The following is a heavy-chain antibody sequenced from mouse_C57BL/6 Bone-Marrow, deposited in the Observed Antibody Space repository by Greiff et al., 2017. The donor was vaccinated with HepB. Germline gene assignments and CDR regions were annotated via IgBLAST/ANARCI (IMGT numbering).Heavy chain of an antibody. V-gene: IGHV1-20*01. J-gene: IGHJ2*01. D-gene: IGHD2-2*01. CDR3: ARGTMVTTTDY. CDR1: GYSFTGYF. CDR2: INPYNGDT. Sequence: EVQLVESGPELVKPGDSVKISCKASGYSFTGYFMNWVMQSHGKSLEWIGRINPYNGDTFYNQKFKGKATLTVDKSSSTAHMELRSLTSEDSAVYYCARGTMVTTTDYWGQGTTLTVSS.